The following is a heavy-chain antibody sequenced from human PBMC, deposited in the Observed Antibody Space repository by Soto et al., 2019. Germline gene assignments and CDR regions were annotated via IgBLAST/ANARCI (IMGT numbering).Heavy chain of an antibody. CDR1: GYTFTSYY. V-gene: IGHV1-46*01. CDR3: ARGQFYASSGRTDQFDC. J-gene: IGHJ4*02. Sequence: QVQLVQSGAEVKKPGASVKVSCKASGYTFTSYYMHWVRQAPGQGLEWMGIINPSGGSTSYAQKFQGRVNKTRDTSTDTVYRELSSLGSVHTAWYYCARGQFYASSGRTDQFDCWGQGTLVTVCS. D-gene: IGHD3-22*01. CDR2: INPSGGST.